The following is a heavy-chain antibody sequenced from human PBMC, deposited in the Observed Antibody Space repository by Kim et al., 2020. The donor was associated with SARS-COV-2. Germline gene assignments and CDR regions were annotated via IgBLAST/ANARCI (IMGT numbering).Heavy chain of an antibody. CDR2: INHSGST. CDR3: ARTRRSSSWYFPSVPGTFDP. D-gene: IGHD6-13*01. CDR1: GGSFSGYY. J-gene: IGHJ5*02. Sequence: SETLSLTCAVYGGSFSGYYWSWIRQPPGKGLEWIGEINHSGSTNYNPSLKSRVTISVDTSKNQFSLKLSSVTAADTAVYYCARTRRSSSWYFPSVPGTFDPWGQGTLVTVSS. V-gene: IGHV4-34*01.